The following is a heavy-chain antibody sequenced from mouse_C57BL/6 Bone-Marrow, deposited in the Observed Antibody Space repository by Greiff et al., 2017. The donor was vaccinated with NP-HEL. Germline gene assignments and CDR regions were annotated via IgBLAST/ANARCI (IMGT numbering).Heavy chain of an antibody. J-gene: IGHJ2*01. Sequence: QVQLQQPGAELVMPGASVKLSCKASGYTFTSYWMHRVKQRPGQGLEWIGEIDPSDSYTNYNQKFKGKSTLTVDKSYSTAYMQLSSQTSEDSAVYYCARGRYYGSSYYFDYWGQGTTLTVSS. CDR3: ARGRYYGSSYYFDY. CDR1: GYTFTSYW. V-gene: IGHV1-69*01. CDR2: IDPSDSYT. D-gene: IGHD1-1*01.